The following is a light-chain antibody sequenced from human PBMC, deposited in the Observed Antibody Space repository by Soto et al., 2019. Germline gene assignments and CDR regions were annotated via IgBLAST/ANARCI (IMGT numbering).Light chain of an antibody. CDR1: QSVTNNY. CDR3: QQYNNWPPVT. Sequence: EIVLTQFPGTLSLSPGERATLSCRASQSVTNNYLAWYQQRPGQPPNLLIFGASNRATGIPDRFSGSGSGTDFTLTISRLEPEDFAVYYCQQYNNWPPVTFGQGTKLDIK. J-gene: IGKJ1*01. CDR2: GAS. V-gene: IGKV3-20*01.